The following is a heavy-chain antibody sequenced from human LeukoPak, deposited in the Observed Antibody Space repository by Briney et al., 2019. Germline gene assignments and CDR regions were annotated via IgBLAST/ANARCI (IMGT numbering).Heavy chain of an antibody. CDR3: ASSGKYDFWSGYYFQDYYGMDV. D-gene: IGHD3-3*01. CDR2: ISAYNGNT. J-gene: IGHJ6*02. V-gene: IGHV1-18*04. Sequence: ASVNVACKASGYTFTGYYMHWVRQAPGQGLEWMGWISAYNGNTNYAQKLQGRVTMTTDTSTSTAYMELRSLRSDDTAVYYCASSGKYDFWSGYYFQDYYGMDVWGQGTTVTVSS. CDR1: GYTFTGYY.